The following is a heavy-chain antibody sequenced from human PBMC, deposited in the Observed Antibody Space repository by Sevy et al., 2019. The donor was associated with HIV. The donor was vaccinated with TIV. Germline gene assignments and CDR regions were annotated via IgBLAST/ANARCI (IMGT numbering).Heavy chain of an antibody. CDR2: ISGSSGLT. CDR1: GFSFMPYA. V-gene: IGHV3-23*01. J-gene: IGHJ6*02. CDR3: ARGNTFPYYYGMDV. Sequence: GGSLRLSCAASGFSFMPYAMSWVRQAPGKGLEWVSGISGSSGLTYYADSVKGRFTISRDNSKNTLYLQMNSLRAEDTAVYYCARGNTFPYYYGMDVWGQGTTVTVSS. D-gene: IGHD1-1*01.